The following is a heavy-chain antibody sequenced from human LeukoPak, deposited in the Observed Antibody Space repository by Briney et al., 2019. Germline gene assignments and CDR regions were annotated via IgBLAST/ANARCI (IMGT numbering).Heavy chain of an antibody. J-gene: IGHJ6*03. V-gene: IGHV3-23*01. CDR3: ARDLWLQSNYYMDV. CDR2: INSGGGNT. D-gene: IGHD5-24*01. CDR1: GLTFSTYA. Sequence: GGSLRLSCAASGLTFSTYAMSWVRQAPGRGLEWVSAINSGGGNTYYADSVKGRFTISRDNAKNSLYLQMNSLRAEDTAVYYCARDLWLQSNYYMDVWGKGTTVTISS.